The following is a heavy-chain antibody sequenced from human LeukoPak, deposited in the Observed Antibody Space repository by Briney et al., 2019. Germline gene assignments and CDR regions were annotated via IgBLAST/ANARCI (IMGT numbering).Heavy chain of an antibody. V-gene: IGHV1-8*01. CDR1: GYTFTNYD. Sequence: GASVKVSYKGSGYTFTNYDINWVRQATGQGLEWMGWMNPNSGNTGYAQKFQGRVTMTSNTPIGTAYMELSSLRSEDTAVYYCVRGDRYCSSNSCYYFDYWGQGTLVTVSS. CDR2: MNPNSGNT. J-gene: IGHJ4*02. D-gene: IGHD2-2*01. CDR3: VRGDRYCSSNSCYYFDY.